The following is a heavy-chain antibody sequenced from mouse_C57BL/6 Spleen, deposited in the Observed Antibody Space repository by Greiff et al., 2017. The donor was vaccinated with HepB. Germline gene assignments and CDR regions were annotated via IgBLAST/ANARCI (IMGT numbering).Heavy chain of an antibody. Sequence: EVQVVESGGGLVKPGGSLKLSCAASGFTFSDYGMHWVRQAPEKGLEWVAYISSGSSTIYYADTVKGRFTISRDNAKNTLFLQMTSLRSEDTAMYYCARNDYGGDYAMDYWGQGTSVTVSS. D-gene: IGHD2-4*01. V-gene: IGHV5-17*01. CDR3: ARNDYGGDYAMDY. CDR2: ISSGSSTI. J-gene: IGHJ4*01. CDR1: GFTFSDYG.